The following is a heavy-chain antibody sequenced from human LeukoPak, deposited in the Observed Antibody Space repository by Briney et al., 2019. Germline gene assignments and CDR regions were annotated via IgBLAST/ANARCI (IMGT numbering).Heavy chain of an antibody. V-gene: IGHV4-61*02. Sequence: PSETLSLTCTVSGDSISSGSYYWSWIRQPAGKGLEWIGRIYTSGSTNYNPSLQSRVTISLDTSKNQFSLKLSSVTAADTAVYYCARDGRDSSGYYPDYWGQGTLVTVSS. J-gene: IGHJ4*02. CDR1: GDSISSGSYY. CDR2: IYTSGST. CDR3: ARDGRDSSGYYPDY. D-gene: IGHD3-22*01.